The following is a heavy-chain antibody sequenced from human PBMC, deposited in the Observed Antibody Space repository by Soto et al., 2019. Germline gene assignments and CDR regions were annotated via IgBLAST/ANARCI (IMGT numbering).Heavy chain of an antibody. Sequence: QVQLVQSGAEVRKPGASLKVSCWASRYTFTSYGISWVRQAAGQGVEWMGWISAYNGNTNHAKKLQARVTITTNTSTSTAYMELGSLTSDAMAVCYCARDMYGASGYWGQGTLVTVSS. CDR1: RYTFTSYG. D-gene: IGHD4-17*01. CDR3: ARDMYGASGY. CDR2: ISAYNGNT. V-gene: IGHV1-18*03. J-gene: IGHJ4*02.